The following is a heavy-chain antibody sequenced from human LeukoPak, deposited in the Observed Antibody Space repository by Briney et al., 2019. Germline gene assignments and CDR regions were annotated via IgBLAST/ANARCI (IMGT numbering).Heavy chain of an antibody. V-gene: IGHV3-33*08. CDR3: VRETIPAAPHSGAFDI. CDR1: GFSFSTYI. CDR2: SSNE. D-gene: IGHD6-13*01. Sequence: GGSLRLSCAASGFSFSTYIMHWVRQAPGKGLEWVASSNEDYIDSVKGRFIISRDNSKNTLYLQMNSLRAEDTAVFYGVRETIPAAPHSGAFDIWGQGTMVTVSS. J-gene: IGHJ3*02.